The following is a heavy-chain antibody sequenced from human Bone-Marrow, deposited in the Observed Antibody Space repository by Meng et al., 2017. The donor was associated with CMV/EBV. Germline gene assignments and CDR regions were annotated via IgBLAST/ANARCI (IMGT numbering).Heavy chain of an antibody. CDR1: GFTFSSYW. CDR2: IKQDGSEK. Sequence: GESLKISCAASGFTFSSYWMSWVRQAPGKGLEWVANIKQDGSEKYYADSVKGRFTISRDNSKNTLYLQMNSLRAEDTALYYCAKGSTSWLSDAFDIWGQGTMVTVSS. CDR3: AKGSTSWLSDAFDI. D-gene: IGHD2-2*01. J-gene: IGHJ3*02. V-gene: IGHV3-7*01.